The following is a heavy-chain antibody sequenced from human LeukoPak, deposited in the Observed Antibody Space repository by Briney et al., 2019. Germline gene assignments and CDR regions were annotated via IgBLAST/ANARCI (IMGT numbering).Heavy chain of an antibody. CDR3: ARDTRGYSGYDYAAVVFDY. V-gene: IGHV1-2*02. D-gene: IGHD5-12*01. J-gene: IGHJ4*02. CDR2: INPNSGGT. CDR1: GYTFTGDY. Sequence: ASVKVACEASGYTFTGDYMHWVRQAPGQGLECMGWINPNSGGTNHAQKCQGRVTMTRDTSISTSYMEVSRLRSDDTAVYYCARDTRGYSGYDYAAVVFDYWGQGTLVTVSS.